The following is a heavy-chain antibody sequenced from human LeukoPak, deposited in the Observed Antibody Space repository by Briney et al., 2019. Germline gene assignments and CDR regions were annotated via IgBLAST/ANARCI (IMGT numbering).Heavy chain of an antibody. CDR1: GFTFSTYA. CDR2: ISYDGSYE. V-gene: IGHV3-30-3*01. CDR3: ARSNCSSNSCYSKHFDS. D-gene: IGHD2-2*01. Sequence: GGSLRLSCAPSGFTFSTYAMLWVRQAPGKGLEWVALISYDGSYEFYADSVKGRFTISRDNSKDTLYLQMNSLRTEDTAVHYCARSNCSSNSCYSKHFDSWGQGTLVTVSS. J-gene: IGHJ4*02.